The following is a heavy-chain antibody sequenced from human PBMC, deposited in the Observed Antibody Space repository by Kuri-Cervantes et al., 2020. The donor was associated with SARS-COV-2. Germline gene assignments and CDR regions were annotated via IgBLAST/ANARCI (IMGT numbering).Heavy chain of an antibody. V-gene: IGHV4-39*01. J-gene: IGHJ6*02. CDR2: IYYSGST. CDR3: ARLPSYYYYGMDV. CDR1: GGSISSSYY. Sequence: GSLRLCCTVSGGSISSSYYWGWVRQPPGKGLEWIGSIYYSGSTYYNPSLKSRVTISVDTSKNQFSLKLSSVTAADTAVYYCARLPSYYYYGMDVWGQGTTVTVSS.